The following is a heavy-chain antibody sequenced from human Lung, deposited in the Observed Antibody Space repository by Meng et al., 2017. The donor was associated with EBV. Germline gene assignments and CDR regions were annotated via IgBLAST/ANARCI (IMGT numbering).Heavy chain of an antibody. V-gene: IGHV3-21*01. CDR3: ARDPPGSSCDY. J-gene: IGHJ4*02. CDR1: GFTFSRYS. CDR2: ISSSSSSYI. D-gene: IGHD6-13*01. Sequence: EVQLVESGGXXXXXGXSLXRSCAASGFTFSRYSMNWVRQAPGKGLEWVSSISSSSSSYIYYADSVKGRFTISRDNAKNSLYLQMNSLRAEDTAVYYCARDPPGSSCDYWGQGTLVTVSS.